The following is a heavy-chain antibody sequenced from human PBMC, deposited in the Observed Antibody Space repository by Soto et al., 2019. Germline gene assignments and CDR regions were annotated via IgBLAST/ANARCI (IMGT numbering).Heavy chain of an antibody. CDR2: INPKSGDT. CDR3: ARDRAKGGGSAGFDY. J-gene: IGHJ4*02. V-gene: IGHV1-2*02. CDR1: GDTFTANY. Sequence: VASVKVSCKASGDTFTANYIPWVRQAPGQGFEWMGWINPKSGDTKYPQKFQGRVTMTRDPSLSTVYLTLTRLTSEETAVYYCARDRAKGGGSAGFDYLGQGTLVALST. D-gene: IGHD1-26*01.